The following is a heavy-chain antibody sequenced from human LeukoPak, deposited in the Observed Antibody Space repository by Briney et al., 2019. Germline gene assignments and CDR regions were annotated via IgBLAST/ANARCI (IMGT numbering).Heavy chain of an antibody. D-gene: IGHD2-15*01. J-gene: IGHJ4*02. CDR3: AKALYCSGGSCYLDY. CDR2: ISASGGNI. CDR1: GFTFSSYG. Sequence: TGGSLRLSCAASGFTFSSYGMHWVRQAPGKGLEWVSSISASGGNIYYADSVKGRFTISRDNSKDTLYLQMNSLRGEDTAVYYCAKALYCSGGSCYLDYWGQGTLVTVSS. V-gene: IGHV3-23*01.